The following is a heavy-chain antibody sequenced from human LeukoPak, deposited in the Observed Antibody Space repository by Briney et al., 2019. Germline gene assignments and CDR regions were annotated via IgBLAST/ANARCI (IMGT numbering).Heavy chain of an antibody. J-gene: IGHJ5*02. CDR1: GITFDDNA. CDR2: ISGDGFIT. CDR3: ANGTGISAGLAS. Sequence: GGSLRLSCAASGITFDDNAMHWVRRPPGKGLEWVSLISGDGFITKFSDSVKGRFTVSRDNSKNSLYLEMNSLRTEDTALYFCANGTGISAGLASWGQGTLVIVSS. D-gene: IGHD3-10*01. V-gene: IGHV3-43*02.